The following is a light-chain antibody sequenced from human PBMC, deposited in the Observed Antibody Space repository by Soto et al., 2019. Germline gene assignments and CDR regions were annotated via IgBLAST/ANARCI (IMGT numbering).Light chain of an antibody. CDR2: DVS. J-gene: IGLJ2*01. CDR3: CSYAGSHFF. CDR1: SSDVGGYNY. V-gene: IGLV2-11*01. Sequence: QSALTQPRSVSGSPGQSVTISCTGTSSDVGGYNYVSWYQQHPGKAPKLMIYDVSQRPSGVPDRFSGSKSGNTASLTISGLQADDEADYYSCSYAGSHFFFGGGTKLTVL.